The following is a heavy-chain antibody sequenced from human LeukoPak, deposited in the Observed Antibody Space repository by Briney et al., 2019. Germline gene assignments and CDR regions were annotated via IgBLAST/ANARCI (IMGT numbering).Heavy chain of an antibody. V-gene: IGHV1-69*01. CDR3: ASTKPWLEHPYFDY. CDR1: GGTFISYA. J-gene: IGHJ4*02. CDR2: IIPIFGTA. D-gene: IGHD6-19*01. Sequence: SVKVSCKASGGTFISYAISWVRQAPGQGLEWMGGIIPIFGTANYAQKFQGRVTITADESTSTAYMELSSLRSEDTAVYYCASTKPWLEHPYFDYWGQGTLVTVSS.